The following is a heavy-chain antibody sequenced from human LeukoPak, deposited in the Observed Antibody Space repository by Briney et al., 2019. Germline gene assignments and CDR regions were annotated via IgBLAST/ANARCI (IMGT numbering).Heavy chain of an antibody. CDR1: GFTFSSYE. J-gene: IGHJ6*02. D-gene: IGHD1-26*01. Sequence: GGSLRLSCAASGFTFSSYEMNWVRQAPGKGLEWVSYISSSGSTIYYADSVKGRFTISRDNAKNSLYLQMNSLRAEDTAVYYCARAWYELLLNYYYGMDVWAKGPRSPSP. CDR2: ISSSGSTI. V-gene: IGHV3-48*03. CDR3: ARAWYELLLNYYYGMDV.